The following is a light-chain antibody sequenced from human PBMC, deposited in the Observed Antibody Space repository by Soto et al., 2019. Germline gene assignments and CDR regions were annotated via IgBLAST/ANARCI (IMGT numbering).Light chain of an antibody. CDR3: CSYATSSTFV. V-gene: IGLV2-14*01. CDR1: SSDVGSYDY. CDR2: EVS. Sequence: QSALTQTASVSGSPGQSITISCTGTSSDVGSYDYVSWYQHHAGKAPKLTIYEVSIRPSGVSNRFSASKSGNTASLTISGLQAEDEAHYYCCSYATSSTFVFGTGTKVTVL. J-gene: IGLJ1*01.